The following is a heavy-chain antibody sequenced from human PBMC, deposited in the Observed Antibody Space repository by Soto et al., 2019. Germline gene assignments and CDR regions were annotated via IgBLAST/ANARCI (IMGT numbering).Heavy chain of an antibody. CDR1: GGSVTNSSYY. D-gene: IGHD1-20*01. CDR3: VRLTSRITAASHGRSNWLVH. J-gene: IGHJ5*02. V-gene: IGHV4-39*01. Sequence: PXETRTLTCTVAGGSVTNSSYYWGWIRQPPGKGLEWIGDIYHTGTTYYNPSLKSRVTIYVDTSTEQFSLKLSSVTAADTAMYYCVRLTSRITAASHGRSNWLVHWGPGTMVTVSS. CDR2: IYHTGTT.